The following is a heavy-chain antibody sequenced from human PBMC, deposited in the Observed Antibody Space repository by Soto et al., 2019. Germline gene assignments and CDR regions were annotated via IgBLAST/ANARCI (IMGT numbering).Heavy chain of an antibody. Sequence: GGSLRLSCAASGFTFSTYGMQWVRQAPGKGLEWVAVISYDGYLKYYVDAVKGRFTVARDNSKNTLFLEMNSLRVEDTAVYFCAKDFKVSGSHYGTLNYYYGMDVWGQGTSVTVSS. CDR1: GFTFSTYG. CDR2: ISYDGYLK. J-gene: IGHJ6*02. V-gene: IGHV3-30*18. D-gene: IGHD3-10*01. CDR3: AKDFKVSGSHYGTLNYYYGMDV.